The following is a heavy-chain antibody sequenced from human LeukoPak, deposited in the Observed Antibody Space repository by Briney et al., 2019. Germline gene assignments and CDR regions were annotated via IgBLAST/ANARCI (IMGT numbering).Heavy chain of an antibody. CDR3: ARAAGNFDSEDY. V-gene: IGHV3-48*01. J-gene: IGHJ4*02. CDR2: ISSSSSTI. CDR1: EFSVGSNY. Sequence: GGSLRLSCAASEFSVGSNYMNWVRQAPGKGLEWVSYISSSSSTIYYADSVKGRFTISRDNAKNSLYLQMNSLRAEDTAVYYCARAAGNFDSEDYWGQGTLVTVSS. D-gene: IGHD6-13*01.